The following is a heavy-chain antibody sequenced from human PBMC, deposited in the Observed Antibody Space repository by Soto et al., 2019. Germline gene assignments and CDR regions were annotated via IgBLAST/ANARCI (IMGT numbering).Heavy chain of an antibody. CDR2: IIPIFGTA. D-gene: IGHD2-15*01. V-gene: IGHV1-69*06. CDR1: GGTFSSYA. J-gene: IGHJ6*02. Sequence: SVKVSCKASGGTFSSYAISWVRQAPGQGLEWMGGIIPIFGTANYAQKFQGRVTITADKSTSTAYMELSSLRSEDTAVYYCATAVLVVVAATLREYYYYGMDVWGQGTPVTVSS. CDR3: ATAVLVVVAATLREYYYYGMDV.